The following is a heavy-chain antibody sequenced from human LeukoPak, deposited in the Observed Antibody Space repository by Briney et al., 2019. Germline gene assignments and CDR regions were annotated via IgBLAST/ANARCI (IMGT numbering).Heavy chain of an antibody. J-gene: IGHJ4*02. D-gene: IGHD3-22*01. CDR1: GFSFSDYG. V-gene: IGHV3-23*01. CDR2: ISTSGESA. Sequence: PGGSLRLSCAASGFSFSDYGMHWVRQAPGRGLEWVSVISTSGESAYYADSVKGRFTISRDNSKNTLYLQMNSLRAEDTAVYYCAKDRGSGYHYFDYWGQGTLVTVSS. CDR3: AKDRGSGYHYFDY.